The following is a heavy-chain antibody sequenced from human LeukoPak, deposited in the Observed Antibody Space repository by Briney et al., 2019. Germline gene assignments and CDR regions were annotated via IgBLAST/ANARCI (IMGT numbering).Heavy chain of an antibody. CDR2: INHSGST. Sequence: PSETLSLTCVVYGGSFSGYYWSWIRQPPGKGLEWIGEINHSGSTNYNPSLKSRVTISVDTSKNQFSLKLSSVTAADTAVYYCANKNVDTAMVTWFDPWGQGTLVTVSS. V-gene: IGHV4-34*01. J-gene: IGHJ5*02. D-gene: IGHD5-18*01. CDR1: GGSFSGYY. CDR3: ANKNVDTAMVTWFDP.